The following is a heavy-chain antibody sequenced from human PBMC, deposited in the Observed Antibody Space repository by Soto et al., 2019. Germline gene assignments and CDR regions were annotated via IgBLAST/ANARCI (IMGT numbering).Heavy chain of an antibody. J-gene: IGHJ6*02. D-gene: IGHD2-2*02. V-gene: IGHV1-18*01. Sequence: ASVKVSCKASGYTFTSYGISWVRQAPGQGLEWMGWISAYNGNTNYAQKLQGRVTMTTDTSTSTAYMELRSLRSDDTAVYYCARDSAGYCSSTSCYTAYYYYYGMDAWGQGTTVTVSS. CDR3: ARDSAGYCSSTSCYTAYYYYYGMDA. CDR1: GYTFTSYG. CDR2: ISAYNGNT.